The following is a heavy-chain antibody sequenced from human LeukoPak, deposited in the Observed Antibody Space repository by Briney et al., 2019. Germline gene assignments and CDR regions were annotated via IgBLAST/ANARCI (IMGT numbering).Heavy chain of an antibody. CDR1: GGSISSYY. D-gene: IGHD3-3*01. J-gene: IGHJ6*03. CDR3: ARVQSYYDFWSGTSYYYYYMDV. Sequence: SETLSLTCTVSGGSISSYYWSWIRQPPGKGLEWIGYIYYSGSTNYNPSLKSRVTISVDTSKNQFSLKLSSVTAADTAVYYCARVQSYYDFWSGTSYYYYYMDVWGKGTTVTVSS. V-gene: IGHV4-59*01. CDR2: IYYSGST.